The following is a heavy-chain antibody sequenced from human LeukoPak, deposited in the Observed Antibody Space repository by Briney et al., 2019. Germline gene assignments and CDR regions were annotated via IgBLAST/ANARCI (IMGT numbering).Heavy chain of an antibody. D-gene: IGHD2-15*01. Sequence: GESLKISCKGSGYSFTNYWIGWVRQMPGKGLEWMGIIYPGDSNARYSPSFRGQVTISADKSINTAYLQWSSLKASDTAMYYCARQVYCGGGSCYGHYYFDFWGQGTLVTVSS. J-gene: IGHJ4*02. CDR3: ARQVYCGGGSCYGHYYFDF. CDR2: IYPGDSNA. CDR1: GYSFTNYW. V-gene: IGHV5-51*01.